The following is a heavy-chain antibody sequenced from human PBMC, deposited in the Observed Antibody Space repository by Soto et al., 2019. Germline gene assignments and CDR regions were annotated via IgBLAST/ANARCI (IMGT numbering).Heavy chain of an antibody. Sequence: LSLTCSVSGGSVNDGNYYWNWIWQSPANGLEWIGYIHHSGITNYKPSLKSRVTISVDTSKNEFSLKLNSVTAADTAVYYCASGLTMGALPSHFQYSGQGTKVTVSS. CDR2: IHHSGIT. D-gene: IGHD3-16*02. CDR1: GGSVNDGNYY. J-gene: IGHJ4*02. CDR3: ASGLTMGALPSHFQY. V-gene: IGHV4-61*01.